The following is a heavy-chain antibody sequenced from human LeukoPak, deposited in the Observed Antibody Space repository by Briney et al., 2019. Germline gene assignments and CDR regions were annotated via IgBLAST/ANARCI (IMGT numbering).Heavy chain of an antibody. CDR2: IIPIFGIA. V-gene: IGHV1-69*04. D-gene: IGHD2-2*01. Sequence: ASVKVSCKASGGTFNSYAISWVRQAPGQGLEWMGRIIPIFGIANYAQKFQGRVTITADKSTSTAYMELSSLRSEDTAVYYCASYVTPDIVVVPANYYYYGMDVWGQGTTVTVSS. CDR1: GGTFNSYA. J-gene: IGHJ6*02. CDR3: ASYVTPDIVVVPANYYYYGMDV.